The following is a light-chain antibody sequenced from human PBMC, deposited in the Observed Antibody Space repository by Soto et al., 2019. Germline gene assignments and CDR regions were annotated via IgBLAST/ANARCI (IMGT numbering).Light chain of an antibody. J-gene: IGKJ4*01. V-gene: IGKV3-15*01. CDR2: AVS. CDR3: QQYNKWPPLT. CDR1: QSVNSN. Sequence: DIVMTQSPATLSVSPGERATLSCRASQSVNSNLAWYQQKPGQAPRLLIYAVSTRATGIPARFSGSGSGTDFTLTISSLQSEDFAVYYCQQYNKWPPLTFGGGTKVEIK.